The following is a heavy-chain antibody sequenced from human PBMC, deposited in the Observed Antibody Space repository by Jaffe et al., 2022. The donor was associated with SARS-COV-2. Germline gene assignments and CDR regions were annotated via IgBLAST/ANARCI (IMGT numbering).Heavy chain of an antibody. CDR1: GGSFSGYY. CDR2: INHSGST. Sequence: QVQLQQWGAGLLKPSETLSLTCAVYGGSFSGYYWSWIRQPPGKGLEWIGEINHSGSTNYNPSLKSRVTISVDTSKNQFSLKLSSVTAADTAVYYCARVDPNWFDPWGQGTLVTVSS. CDR3: ARVDPNWFDP. J-gene: IGHJ5*02. V-gene: IGHV4-34*01.